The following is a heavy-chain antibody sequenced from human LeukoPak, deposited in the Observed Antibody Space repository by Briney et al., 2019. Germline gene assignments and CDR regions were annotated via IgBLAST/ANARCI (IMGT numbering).Heavy chain of an antibody. J-gene: IGHJ4*02. D-gene: IGHD6-13*01. Sequence: SVKVSCKASGYTFTGYYMHWVRQAPGQGLEWMGRIIPILGIASYAQKFQGRVTITADKSTSTAYMELSSLRSEDTAVYYCARAVGYSSSWYYFDYWGQGTLVTVSS. CDR3: ARAVGYSSSWYYFDY. CDR2: IIPILGIA. V-gene: IGHV1-69*04. CDR1: GYTFTGYY.